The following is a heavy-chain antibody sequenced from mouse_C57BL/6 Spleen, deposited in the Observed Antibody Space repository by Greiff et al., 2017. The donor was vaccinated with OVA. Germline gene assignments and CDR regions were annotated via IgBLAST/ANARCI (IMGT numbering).Heavy chain of an antibody. V-gene: IGHV1-4*01. CDR1: GYTFTSYT. J-gene: IGHJ2*01. CDR2: INPSSGYT. D-gene: IGHD5-1*01. Sequence: QVQLQQSGAELARPGASVQMSCKASGYTFTSYTMHWVKQRPGQGLEWIGYINPSSGYTKYNQKFKDKATLTADKSSSTAYMQLSSLTSEDSAVYYCASYLYYFDYWGQGTTLTVSS. CDR3: ASYLYYFDY.